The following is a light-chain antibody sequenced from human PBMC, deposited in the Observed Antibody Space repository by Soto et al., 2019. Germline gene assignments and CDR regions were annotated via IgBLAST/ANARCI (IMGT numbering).Light chain of an antibody. CDR1: TSDVGGSNY. Sequence: QSALTQPTSVSGSPGQSITISCTGTTSDVGGSNYVSWYQQHPGNAPNLIIFEVHNRPSGVSNRFSGSKSGNTASPTISGLQAEDEAEYYCSSYSSSSTPYVFGTGTKVTVL. V-gene: IGLV2-14*01. J-gene: IGLJ1*01. CDR3: SSYSSSSTPYV. CDR2: EVH.